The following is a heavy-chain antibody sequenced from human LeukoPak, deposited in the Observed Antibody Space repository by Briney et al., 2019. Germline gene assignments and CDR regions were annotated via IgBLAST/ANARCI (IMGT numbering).Heavy chain of an antibody. V-gene: IGHV3-11*04. CDR1: GFTFSDFY. D-gene: IGHD4-11*01. CDR3: ARVWAVTMGEDYFDY. Sequence: GGSLRLSCAASGFTFSDFYMSWIRQAPGKGLEWVSYISSSGSTIYYADFVKGRFTISRDNSKNTLYLQMNSLRAEDTAVYYCARVWAVTMGEDYFDYWGQGTLVTVSS. J-gene: IGHJ4*02. CDR2: ISSSGSTI.